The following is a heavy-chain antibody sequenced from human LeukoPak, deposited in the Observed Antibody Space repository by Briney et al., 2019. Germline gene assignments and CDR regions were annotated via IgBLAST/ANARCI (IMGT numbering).Heavy chain of an antibody. CDR3: ARFGSSTWYKGAFDI. Sequence: KASETLSLTCAVYGGSFSGYYWSWIRQPPGKGLEWIGEIVHSGNTKYNPSLKSRVTISVDTSKNQFSLNLTSVTDADTAVYYCARFGSSTWYKGAFDIWGQGTMVTVAS. V-gene: IGHV4-34*12. J-gene: IGHJ3*02. D-gene: IGHD6-13*01. CDR2: IVHSGNT. CDR1: GGSFSGYY.